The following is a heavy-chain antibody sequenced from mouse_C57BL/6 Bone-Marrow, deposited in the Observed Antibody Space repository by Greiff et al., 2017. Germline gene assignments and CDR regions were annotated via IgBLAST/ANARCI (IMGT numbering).Heavy chain of an antibody. CDR2: ISYSGST. V-gene: IGHV3-8*01. J-gene: IGHJ1*03. Sequence: VQLKQSGPGLAKPSQTLSLTCSVTGYSITSDYWNWIRKFPGNKLEYMGYISYSGSTYYNPSLKSRISITRDTSKNQYYLQLNSVTTEDTATYYCARFDGYYLGYFDVWGTGTTVTVSS. CDR1: GYSITSDY. D-gene: IGHD2-3*01. CDR3: ARFDGYYLGYFDV.